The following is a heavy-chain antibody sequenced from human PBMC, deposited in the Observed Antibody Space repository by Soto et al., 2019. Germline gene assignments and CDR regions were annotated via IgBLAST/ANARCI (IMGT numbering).Heavy chain of an antibody. CDR3: GGSGSSHFAMDV. D-gene: IGHD3-10*01. CDR1: GISYSNNW. V-gene: IGHV3-7*03. J-gene: IGHJ6*02. CDR2: IKQDGSER. Sequence: RSVRLSCAVYGISYSNNWMSWVRQAPGKGLEWVANIKQDGSERYYVDSVKGRFTISRDNGKNSLYLQMDSLRAEDTAVYYCGGSGSSHFAMDVWCQGTTVSVSS.